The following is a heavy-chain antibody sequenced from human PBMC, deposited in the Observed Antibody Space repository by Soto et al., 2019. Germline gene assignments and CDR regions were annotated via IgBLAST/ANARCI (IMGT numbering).Heavy chain of an antibody. CDR2: LSNNGNNK. Sequence: QVQLVESGGRVVQPGMSLSLSCAASGFTFSNYGMHWVRQAPGKGLEWVTHLSNNGNNKLYADSVKGRFIISRDNSKNTLYLPMTSLIPEDTAVYYCAKDGAYTGTYHVDRWGQGTLVTVSS. CDR1: GFTFSNYG. V-gene: IGHV3-30*18. CDR3: AKDGAYTGTYHVDR. J-gene: IGHJ5*02. D-gene: IGHD1-26*01.